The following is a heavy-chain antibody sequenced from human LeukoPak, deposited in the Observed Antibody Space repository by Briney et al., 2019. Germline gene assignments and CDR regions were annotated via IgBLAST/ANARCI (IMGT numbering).Heavy chain of an antibody. V-gene: IGHV3-21*01. CDR1: GFTFSSYT. D-gene: IGHD3-10*01. J-gene: IGHJ3*02. CDR2: ISSSSYYI. Sequence: GGSLRLSCAASGFTFSSYTMNWVRQAPGKGLEWVSSISSSSYYIYYADSVKGRFTVSRDNAKISLYLQMKSLRAEDTAVYYCARELATMVREPQAFDICGQGTMVTVSS. CDR3: ARELATMVREPQAFDI.